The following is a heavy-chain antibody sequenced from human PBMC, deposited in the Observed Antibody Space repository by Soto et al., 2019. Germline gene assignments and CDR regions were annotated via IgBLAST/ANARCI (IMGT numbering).Heavy chain of an antibody. D-gene: IGHD4-17*01. CDR1: GFTFSSYA. CDR2: ISGSGGST. CDR3: AKTFMTTVTPTADY. Sequence: GGSLRLSCAASGFTFSSYAMSWVRQAPGKGLEWVSAISGSGGSTYYADSVKGRFTISRDNTKNTLYLQMNSLRAEDTAVYYCAKTFMTTVTPTADYWGQGTLVTVSS. V-gene: IGHV3-23*01. J-gene: IGHJ4*02.